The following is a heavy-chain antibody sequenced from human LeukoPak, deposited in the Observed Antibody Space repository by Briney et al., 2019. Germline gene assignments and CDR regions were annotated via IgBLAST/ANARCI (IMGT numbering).Heavy chain of an antibody. Sequence: GGSLRLSCAASGFTFSRYWMTLVRQGQGKGLEWVATINQDGSGEYYVDSVKGRFTISRDNAKNSLYLQMNSLRAEDTAVYYCARESPSYDFWSGYSWNFDYWGQGTLVTVSS. CDR2: INQDGSGE. D-gene: IGHD3-3*01. CDR3: ARESPSYDFWSGYSWNFDY. V-gene: IGHV3-7*01. J-gene: IGHJ4*02. CDR1: GFTFSRYW.